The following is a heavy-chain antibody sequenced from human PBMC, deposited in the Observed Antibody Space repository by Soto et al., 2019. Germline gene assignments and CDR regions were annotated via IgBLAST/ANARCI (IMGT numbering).Heavy chain of an antibody. J-gene: IGHJ4*02. Sequence: QVRLQESGPGLVKPSETLSLTCTVSGASISNSYWSWIRQPAGKGLECLGRIYASGTTTYNPSLRSRVTMSVDTSKNQFSLNLNSVTAADTAVYYCARESRSELGKVEYWGQGTLVTVSS. CDR2: IYASGTT. D-gene: IGHD1-1*01. CDR1: GASISNSY. V-gene: IGHV4-4*07. CDR3: ARESRSELGKVEY.